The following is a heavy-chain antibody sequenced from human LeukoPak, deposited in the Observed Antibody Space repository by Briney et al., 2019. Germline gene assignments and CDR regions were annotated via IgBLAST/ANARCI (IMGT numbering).Heavy chain of an antibody. D-gene: IGHD1-7*01. J-gene: IGHJ6*03. CDR2: ISWDGGST. CDR3: AKGASWNYSYHYYYMDV. V-gene: IGHV3-43*01. CDR1: GFTFDEYT. Sequence: VGSLRLSCAAPGFTFDEYTMHSVRQAPGKGLEWGSLISWDGGSTYYAYSVKGRFTISRDNSKNYLYLQMNSLRTEDTALYYCAKGASWNYSYHYYYMDVWGKGTTVTVSS.